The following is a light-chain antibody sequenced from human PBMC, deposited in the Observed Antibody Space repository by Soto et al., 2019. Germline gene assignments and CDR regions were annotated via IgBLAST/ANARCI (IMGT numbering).Light chain of an antibody. CDR1: QSVRTK. J-gene: IGKJ1*01. Sequence: EMVMTQSPATLSASIGERATLSCRASQSVRTKLVWYQQKPGQAPRLLIYGASTRATGIPARFSGSGSGTEFTLTISSLQSEDFAVYYCQQHDQGWTFGQGTKVEIK. V-gene: IGKV3-15*01. CDR2: GAS. CDR3: QQHDQGWT.